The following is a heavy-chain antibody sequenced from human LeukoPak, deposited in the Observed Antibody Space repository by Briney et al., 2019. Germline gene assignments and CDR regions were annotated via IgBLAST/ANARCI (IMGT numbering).Heavy chain of an antibody. Sequence: PSGTLSLPCTVSGGSITSDSYYWSWIRQHPGKVLEWFGYIYYTGATDYSPCLKSRVIISLDTSKNQFSLNLSSVTAADTAVYYCSRDATYFYDRSGYYYPYDAFDIWGQGTMVTVSS. J-gene: IGHJ3*02. CDR1: GGSITSDSYY. V-gene: IGHV4-31*03. D-gene: IGHD3-22*01. CDR3: SRDATYFYDRSGYYYPYDAFDI. CDR2: IYYTGAT.